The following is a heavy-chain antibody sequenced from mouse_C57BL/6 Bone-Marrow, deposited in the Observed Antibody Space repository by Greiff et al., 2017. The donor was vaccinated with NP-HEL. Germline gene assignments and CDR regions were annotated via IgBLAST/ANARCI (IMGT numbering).Heavy chain of an antibody. Sequence: EVKVVESGGALLKPGGSLKLSCPASGFIFSTYGRSWFRQPPDKRLEWFATISSVGSYPYYPASVKGRFTISRDNAKNTLYLQMSSLKSEDTAMYYCARQKHWYFDVWGTGTTVTVSS. CDR1: GFIFSTYG. CDR2: ISSVGSYP. CDR3: ARQKHWYFDV. J-gene: IGHJ1*03. V-gene: IGHV5-6*01.